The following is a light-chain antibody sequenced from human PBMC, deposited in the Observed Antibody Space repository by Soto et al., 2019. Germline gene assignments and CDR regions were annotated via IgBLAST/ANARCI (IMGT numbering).Light chain of an antibody. CDR1: SSDVGDYNY. CDR2: DVS. Sequence: QSALTQPRSVSGSPGQSVTISCTGTSSDVGDYNYVSWYQQHPGKAPKLMIYDVSKRPSGVPDRFSGSKSGNTASLTISGLHADDEADDYCCSYAGSYSLYVFGTGTKLTVL. CDR3: CSYAGSYSLYV. J-gene: IGLJ1*01. V-gene: IGLV2-11*01.